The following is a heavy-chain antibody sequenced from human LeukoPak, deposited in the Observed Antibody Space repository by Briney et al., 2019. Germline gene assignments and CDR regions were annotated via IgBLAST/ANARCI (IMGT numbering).Heavy chain of an antibody. CDR1: GFTFSTYW. J-gene: IGHJ4*02. CDR2: IYTSGST. D-gene: IGHD1-26*01. V-gene: IGHV4-4*09. CDR3: ARHGLLVGATPFFDY. Sequence: GSLRLSCAASGFTFSTYWMSWVRQAPGKGLEWIGYIYTSGSTNYNPSLKSRVTISVDTSKNQFSLKLSSVTAADTAVYYCARHGLLVGATPFFDYWGQGTLVTVSS.